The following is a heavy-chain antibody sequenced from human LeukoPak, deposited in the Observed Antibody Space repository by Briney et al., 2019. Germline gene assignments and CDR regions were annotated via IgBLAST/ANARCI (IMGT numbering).Heavy chain of an antibody. CDR2: IYYSGST. J-gene: IGHJ4*02. CDR1: GGSISSYY. Sequence: KASETLSLTCTVSGGSISSYYWSWIRQPPGKGLEWIGYIYYSGSTNYNPSLKSRVTISVDTSKNQFSLKLSSVTAADTAVYYCARYEADYGDYNFDYWGQGTLVTVSS. V-gene: IGHV4-59*01. D-gene: IGHD4-17*01. CDR3: ARYEADYGDYNFDY.